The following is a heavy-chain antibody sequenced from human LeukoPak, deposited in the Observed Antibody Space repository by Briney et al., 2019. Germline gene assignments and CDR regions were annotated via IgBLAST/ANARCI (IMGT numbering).Heavy chain of an antibody. CDR3: ARATYSSGWGTSDY. CDR2: IYYSGST. CDR1: GGSISSYY. J-gene: IGHJ4*02. Sequence: PSETLSLTCAVSGGSISSYYWSWIRQPPVKGLEWIGYIYYSGSTNYNPSLQSRVTISVDTSKNQFSLKLSSVTAADTAVYYCARATYSSGWGTSDYWGQGTLVTVSS. V-gene: IGHV4-59*01. D-gene: IGHD6-19*01.